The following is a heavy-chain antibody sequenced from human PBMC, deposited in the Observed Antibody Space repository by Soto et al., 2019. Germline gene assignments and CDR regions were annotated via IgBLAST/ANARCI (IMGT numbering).Heavy chain of an antibody. CDR1: GFTFDDYA. CDR3: AKDLAAVAGTVGAFDI. CDR2: ISWNSGSI. V-gene: IGHV3-9*01. Sequence: EVQLVESGGGLVQPGRSLRLSCAASGFTFDDYAMHWVRQAPGKSLEWVSGISWNSGSIGYADSVKGRFTISRDNAKNSLYLQMNSLRAEDTALYYCAKDLAAVAGTVGAFDIWGQGTMVTVSS. D-gene: IGHD6-19*01. J-gene: IGHJ3*02.